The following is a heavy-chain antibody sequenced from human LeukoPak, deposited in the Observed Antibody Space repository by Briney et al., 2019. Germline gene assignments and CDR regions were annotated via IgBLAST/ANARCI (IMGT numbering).Heavy chain of an antibody. CDR2: INRSGST. CDR3: ARGGAADY. Sequence: SETLSLTCAVSGGSFTIHQWSWIRQSPGKGLEWIGDINRSGSTDYNPALRSRASISMDTSKNQFSLKLRSVTAADTAVYYCARGGAADYWGQGTLVTVSS. V-gene: IGHV4-34*01. D-gene: IGHD4/OR15-4a*01. CDR1: GGSFTIHQ. J-gene: IGHJ4*02.